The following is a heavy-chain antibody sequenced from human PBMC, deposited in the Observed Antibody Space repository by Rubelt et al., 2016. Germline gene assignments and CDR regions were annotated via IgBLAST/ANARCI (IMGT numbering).Heavy chain of an antibody. Sequence: QVQLQQWGAGLLKPAETLSLTCAVYGGSFSGYSWSWIRLSPGKGLEWIGSVSYGGRTNYNPSLKSRVPIFVDTSKNHFSLFLSSVTAAYTASYYCARAGLYRDPSFYDYWGQGTLVTVSS. CDR2: VSYGGRT. CDR1: GGSFSGYS. CDR3: ARAGLYRDPSFYDY. D-gene: IGHD5-12*01. V-gene: IGHV4-34*11. J-gene: IGHJ4*02.